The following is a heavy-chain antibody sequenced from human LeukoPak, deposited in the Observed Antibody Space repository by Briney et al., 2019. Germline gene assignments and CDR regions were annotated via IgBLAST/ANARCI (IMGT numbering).Heavy chain of an antibody. V-gene: IGHV3-48*03. Sequence: GGSLRLSCSASGFTFSSFEMDWVRQAPGKGLEWISYMSSRDNTRYYAESVRGRFTMSRDNAKNTMSLQMNSLKPEDTAVYYCARVAEAAAFDSWGQGTLVTVSS. J-gene: IGHJ4*02. CDR1: GFTFSSFE. CDR2: MSSRDNTR. D-gene: IGHD6-13*01. CDR3: ARVAEAAAFDS.